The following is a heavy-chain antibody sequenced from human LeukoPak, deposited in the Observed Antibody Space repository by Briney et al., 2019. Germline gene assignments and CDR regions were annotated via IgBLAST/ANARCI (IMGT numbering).Heavy chain of an antibody. CDR3: AELGITMIGGV. J-gene: IGHJ6*04. V-gene: IGHV3-7*01. Sequence: GGSLRLSCAASGFTFSSYWMSWVRQAPGKGLEGVANIKQDGSEKYYVDSVKGRFTISRDNAKNSLYLQMNSLRAEDTAVYYCAELGITMIGGVWGIGTTVTISS. CDR2: IKQDGSEK. D-gene: IGHD3-10*02. CDR1: GFTFSSYW.